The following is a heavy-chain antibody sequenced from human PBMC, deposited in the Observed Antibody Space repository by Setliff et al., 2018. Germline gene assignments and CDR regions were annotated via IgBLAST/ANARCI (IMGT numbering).Heavy chain of an antibody. CDR2: VHDNGET. D-gene: IGHD1-1*01. J-gene: IGHJ5*02. Sequence: SETLSLTCTVSGVSVASHYWSWIRQAPGTGLEWIAYVHDNGETNQNPSLKSRVTISVDTSKNQFSLKMTSVAAADTAIYYCARGSTGIYDPWGQGILVTVSS. V-gene: IGHV4-59*02. CDR1: GVSVASHY. CDR3: ARGSTGIYDP.